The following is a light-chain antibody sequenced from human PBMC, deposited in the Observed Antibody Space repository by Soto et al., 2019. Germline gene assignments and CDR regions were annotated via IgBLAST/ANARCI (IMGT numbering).Light chain of an antibody. J-gene: IGLJ2*01. V-gene: IGLV2-14*01. Sequence: QSALTQPASVSGSPGQSITISCTGTSTDVGGYNYVSWYQQHPGKAPKLMIYDVSNRPSGVSNRFSGSKSGNTASLTISGLQAEEEADYYCSSYTSGSPQVFGGGTKLTVL. CDR3: SSYTSGSPQV. CDR1: STDVGGYNY. CDR2: DVS.